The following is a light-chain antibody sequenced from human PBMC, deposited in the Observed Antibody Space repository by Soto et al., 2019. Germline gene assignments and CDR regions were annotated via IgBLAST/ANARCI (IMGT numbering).Light chain of an antibody. J-gene: IGKJ5*01. CDR3: ERVTQLSCT. Sequence: DIQMPQSPSTLSASVGARVTITCRATQSTSSWLAWYQQKPGKAPKLPIYDASTLESGVPSTFEGSGFGTEFTLTISSLQPDDGRTSCSERVTQLSCTLGQGTRLEIK. CDR2: DAS. V-gene: IGKV1-5*01. CDR1: QSTSSW.